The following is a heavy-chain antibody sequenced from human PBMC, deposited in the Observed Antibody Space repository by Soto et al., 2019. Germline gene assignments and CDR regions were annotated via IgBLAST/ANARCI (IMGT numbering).Heavy chain of an antibody. J-gene: IGHJ4*02. D-gene: IGHD3-16*01. Sequence: SETLSLTCTVSGGSISNGDYYWSWVRQPPGKGLEWIGYIYYSGSTYYNPSLKSRVTISLDTSKNQFSLHLNSVTPEDTAVYYCAREFPYYVSSDSYLDYWGQGALVTVSS. CDR2: IYYSGST. CDR1: GGSISNGDYY. CDR3: AREFPYYVSSDSYLDY. V-gene: IGHV4-30-4*01.